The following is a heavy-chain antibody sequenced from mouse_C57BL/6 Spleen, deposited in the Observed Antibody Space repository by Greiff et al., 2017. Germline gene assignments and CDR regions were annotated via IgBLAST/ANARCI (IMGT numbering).Heavy chain of an antibody. J-gene: IGHJ2*01. D-gene: IGHD1-1*01. CDR3: ARGYYGKVGY. CDR1: GYTFTSYW. V-gene: IGHV1-64*01. Sequence: VQLQQPGAELVKPGASVKLSCKASGYTFTSYWMHWVKQRPGQGLEWIGLIHPNSGSTNYNEKFKGKATLTVDKPSSTAYMQLSSLTSEDSAVYYCARGYYGKVGYWGQGTTLTVSS. CDR2: IHPNSGST.